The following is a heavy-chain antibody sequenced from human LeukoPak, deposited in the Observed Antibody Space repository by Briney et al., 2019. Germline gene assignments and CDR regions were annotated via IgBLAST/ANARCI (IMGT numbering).Heavy chain of an antibody. V-gene: IGHV4-59*01. CDR3: AGSLRIPYFQH. CDR2: IYYSGST. Sequence: PSETLSLTCTVSGGSISSYYWSWIRQPPGKGLEWIGYIYYSGSTNYNPSLKSRVTISVDTSKNQFSLKLSSVTAADTAVYYCAGSLRIPYFQHWGQGTLVTVSS. J-gene: IGHJ1*01. CDR1: GGSISSYY. D-gene: IGHD2-21*01.